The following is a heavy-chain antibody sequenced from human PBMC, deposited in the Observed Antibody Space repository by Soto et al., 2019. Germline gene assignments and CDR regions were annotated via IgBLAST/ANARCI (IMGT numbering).Heavy chain of an antibody. CDR2: VYYSGST. Sequence: SETLSLTCSVSGGSISTYFWSWIRQPPGKGLEWIGYVYYSGSTNYSPSLQSRVTISVDTSKNQFSLKLSSVTAADTAVYYCARGGYIAARQDYYYYGMDVWGQGTTVTVSS. V-gene: IGHV4-59*01. CDR3: ARGGYIAARQDYYYYGMDV. J-gene: IGHJ6*02. CDR1: GGSISTYF. D-gene: IGHD6-6*01.